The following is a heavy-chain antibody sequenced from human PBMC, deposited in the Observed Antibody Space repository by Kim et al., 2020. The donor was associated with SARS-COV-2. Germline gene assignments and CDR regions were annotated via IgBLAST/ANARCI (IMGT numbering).Heavy chain of an antibody. J-gene: IGHJ6*02. D-gene: IGHD6-19*01. Sequence: YGDSVKGRFTISRENANNSLYLQMNSLRPEDTALYYCAKAVAGTFYGMDVWGQGTTVTVSS. V-gene: IGHV3-9*01. CDR3: AKAVAGTFYGMDV.